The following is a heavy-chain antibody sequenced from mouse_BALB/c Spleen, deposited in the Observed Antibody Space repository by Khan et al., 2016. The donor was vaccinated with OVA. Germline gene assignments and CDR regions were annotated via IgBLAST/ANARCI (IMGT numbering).Heavy chain of an antibody. J-gene: IGHJ3*01. V-gene: IGHV1-18*01. CDR1: GYAFTDYN. Sequence: VRLQQSGPELVKPGASVKIPCKAAGYAFTDYNMDWVKQSHGKSLEWIGDITPNNGGTIYNQKFKGKATLTVDKSSSTAYMELRSLTSEDTAVYYCAGGGFDSALAYWGQVTLVTVSA. CDR2: ITPNNGGT. D-gene: IGHD2-12*01. CDR3: AGGGFDSALAY.